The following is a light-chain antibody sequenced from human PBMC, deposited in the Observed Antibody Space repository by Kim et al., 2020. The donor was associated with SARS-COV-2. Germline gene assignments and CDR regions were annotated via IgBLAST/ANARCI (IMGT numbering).Light chain of an antibody. CDR2: DAS. V-gene: IGKV3-11*01. CDR3: QQRSSWLT. Sequence: EIVLTQSPATLSLSPGERATLSCRASQSVSSYLAWYQQKPGQAPRLLIYDASNRATGIPARFSGSGSGTDFILTISSLEPEDFAVYYCQQRSSWLTFGGGTKVDIK. CDR1: QSVSSY. J-gene: IGKJ4*01.